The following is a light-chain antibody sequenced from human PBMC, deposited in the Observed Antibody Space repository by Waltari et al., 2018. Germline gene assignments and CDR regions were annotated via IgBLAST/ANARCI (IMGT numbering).Light chain of an antibody. CDR2: DVS. CDR3: ASYTSSSTWV. V-gene: IGLV2-14*03. J-gene: IGLJ3*02. CDR1: SSDVGGYNY. Sequence: QSALTQPASVSGSPGQSITISCTGTSSDVGGYNYVSWYQQRPGKAPKVMSYDVSYRPSGVSNRVSGSKSGNTASLTISGLQAEDEAEYYCASYTSSSTWVFGGGTKLTIL.